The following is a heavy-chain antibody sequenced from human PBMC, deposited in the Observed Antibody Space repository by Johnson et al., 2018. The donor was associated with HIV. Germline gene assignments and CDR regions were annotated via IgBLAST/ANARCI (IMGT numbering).Heavy chain of an antibody. CDR3: AKDRTGFDAFDI. D-gene: IGHD1-1*01. V-gene: IGHV3-30-3*01. J-gene: IGHJ3*02. Sequence: VQLVESGGGVVQPGRSLRLSCAASGFTFSSYAMHWVRQAPAKGLEWVAVISYDGSNKYYADSVKGRFTISRDNSKNTLYLQMNSLRAEDTAVYYCAKDRTGFDAFDIWGQGTMVTVSS. CDR2: ISYDGSNK. CDR1: GFTFSSYA.